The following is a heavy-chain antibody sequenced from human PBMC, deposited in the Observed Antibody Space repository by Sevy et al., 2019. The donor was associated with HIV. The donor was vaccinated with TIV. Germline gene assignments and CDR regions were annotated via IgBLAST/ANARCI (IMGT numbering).Heavy chain of an antibody. CDR1: GFSFTNYA. D-gene: IGHD3-22*01. V-gene: IGHV3-23*01. CDR2: ITSDGYST. J-gene: IGHJ6*02. Sequence: GGFLRLSCAASGFSFTNYAISWVRQAPGKGLEWVSVITSDGYSTYYADSVKGRFTISRDNSKNTVFLQMNSLRAEDTAVYYCSKEKHYDSSYAMDVWGQGTTVIVSS. CDR3: SKEKHYDSSYAMDV.